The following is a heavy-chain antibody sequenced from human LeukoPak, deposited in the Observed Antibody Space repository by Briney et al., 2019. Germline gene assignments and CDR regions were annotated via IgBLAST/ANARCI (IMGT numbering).Heavy chain of an antibody. Sequence: GASVKVSCKDSRYTFTGYDINWVRQATGQGVEWMGWMNPNSGNTGYAQKLQGRVTMTRNTSISTAYMELSSLRSEDTAVYYCAREEQWLVRYFDYWGQGTLVTVSS. V-gene: IGHV1-8*01. J-gene: IGHJ4*02. CDR2: MNPNSGNT. D-gene: IGHD6-19*01. CDR1: RYTFTGYD. CDR3: AREEQWLVRYFDY.